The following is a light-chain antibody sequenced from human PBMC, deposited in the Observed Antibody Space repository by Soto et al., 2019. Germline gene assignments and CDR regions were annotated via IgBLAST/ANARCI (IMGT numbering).Light chain of an antibody. CDR3: QQYGTRLL. CDR1: PTISSGY. J-gene: IGKJ4*02. CDR2: DTS. V-gene: IGKV3-20*01. Sequence: EVVLTQSPGTLSLSPGERATLSCRARPTISSGYLAWYQQKPRQAPRLLIYDTSSRVTGIPDRFSGSWSGTDFPRTISRLVLGADAVYCCQQYGTRLLFGGGTKVDIK.